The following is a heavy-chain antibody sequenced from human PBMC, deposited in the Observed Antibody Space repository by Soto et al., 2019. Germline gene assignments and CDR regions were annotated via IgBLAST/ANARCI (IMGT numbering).Heavy chain of an antibody. V-gene: IGHV3-23*01. CDR3: AKAGCSGGTCYLYYFDY. J-gene: IGHJ4*02. Sequence: PGGSLRLSCAASGFPFSSTDMTWVRQAPGKGLEWVSTISGRGGNTYYADSVKGRFTISRDNSRNTLYLQMDSLRVEDSAVYSCAKAGCSGGTCYLYYFDYWGQGALVTVSS. CDR2: ISGRGGNT. CDR1: GFPFSSTD. D-gene: IGHD2-15*01.